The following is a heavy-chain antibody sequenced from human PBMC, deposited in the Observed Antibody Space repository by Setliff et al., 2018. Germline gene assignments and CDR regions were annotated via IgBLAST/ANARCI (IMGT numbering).Heavy chain of an antibody. CDR1: GGSFSGYY. D-gene: IGHD1-26*01. J-gene: IGHJ4*02. CDR2: IIHSGST. Sequence: SETLSLTCAVYGGSFSGYYWSWIRQPPGKRLEWIGEIIHSGSTNYNPSLKSRVTISMDTSTTQFSLKVPSVTAADTAVYYCARSFSRSGKFLLDYWGQGALVTVSS. CDR3: ARSFSRSGKFLLDY. V-gene: IGHV4-34*12.